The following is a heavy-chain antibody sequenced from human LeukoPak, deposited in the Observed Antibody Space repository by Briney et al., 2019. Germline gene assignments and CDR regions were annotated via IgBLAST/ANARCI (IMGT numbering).Heavy chain of an antibody. D-gene: IGHD5-18*01. J-gene: IGHJ4*02. CDR2: IYYSGST. V-gene: IGHV4-59*01. CDR3: AREGLYGDSYGLLDY. CDR1: GGSISSYY. Sequence: SETLSLTCTVSGGSISSYYWSWIRQPPGKGLEWIGYIYYSGSTNYNPSPKSRVTISVDTSKNQFSLKLSSVTAADTAVYYCAREGLYGDSYGLLDYWGQGTLVTVSS.